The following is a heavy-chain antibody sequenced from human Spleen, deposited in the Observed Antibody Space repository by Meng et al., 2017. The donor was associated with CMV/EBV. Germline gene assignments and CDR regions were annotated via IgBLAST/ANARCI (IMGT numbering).Heavy chain of an antibody. Sequence: ASVKVSCKASGYTFTSYGISWVRQAPGQGLEWMGWISAYNGNTEFAQRFRDRVTMTTDTSTSTAYMELRTLRSDDTAVYYCARDPDYSSTWGNYWGQGTLVTVSS. V-gene: IGHV1-18*01. J-gene: IGHJ4*02. D-gene: IGHD2-2*01. CDR2: ISAYNGNT. CDR3: ARDPDYSSTWGNY. CDR1: GYTFTSYG.